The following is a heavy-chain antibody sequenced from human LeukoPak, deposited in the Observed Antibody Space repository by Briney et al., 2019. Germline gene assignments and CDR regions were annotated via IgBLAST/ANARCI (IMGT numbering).Heavy chain of an antibody. CDR3: ARKFCASTSCLHP. J-gene: IGHJ5*02. CDR1: GYTFANYD. Sequence: ASVKVSCKASGYTFANYDINWVRQAAGQGLEWMAWMNPNSGKSGFAQRFQGRITMTRDTSIDTAYMELSSLGAEDTAVYYCARKFCASTSCLHPWGQGTLVTVSS. CDR2: MNPNSGKS. D-gene: IGHD2-2*01. V-gene: IGHV1-8*01.